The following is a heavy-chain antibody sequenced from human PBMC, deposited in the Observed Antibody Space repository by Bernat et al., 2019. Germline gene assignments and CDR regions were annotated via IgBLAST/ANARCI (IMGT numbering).Heavy chain of an antibody. Sequence: EVQLVESGGGLVQPGGSLRLSCAASGFSFSTYWMHWFRQAPGKGLVWVSRIKRDGSDTAYADSVKGRFTISRDNAKNMLYLQMNSLRVEDTAVYYCARDTLYCTGGICYNEHWGQGTLVTVSS. D-gene: IGHD2-8*02. V-gene: IGHV3-74*01. CDR3: ARDTLYCTGGICYNEH. CDR1: GFSFSTYW. CDR2: IKRDGSDT. J-gene: IGHJ4*02.